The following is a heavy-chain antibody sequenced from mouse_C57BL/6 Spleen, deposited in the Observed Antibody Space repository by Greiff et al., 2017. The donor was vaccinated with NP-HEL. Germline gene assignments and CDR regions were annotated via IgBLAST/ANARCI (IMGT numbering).Heavy chain of an antibody. Sequence: EVKLMESGGGLVKPGGSLKLSCAASGFTFSDYGMHWVRQAPEKGLEWVAYISSGSSTIYYADTVKGRFTISRDNAKNTLFLQMTSLRSEDTAMYYCARPHYGSSYWFAYWGQGTLVTVSA. V-gene: IGHV5-17*01. CDR1: GFTFSDYG. D-gene: IGHD1-1*01. J-gene: IGHJ3*01. CDR3: ARPHYGSSYWFAY. CDR2: ISSGSSTI.